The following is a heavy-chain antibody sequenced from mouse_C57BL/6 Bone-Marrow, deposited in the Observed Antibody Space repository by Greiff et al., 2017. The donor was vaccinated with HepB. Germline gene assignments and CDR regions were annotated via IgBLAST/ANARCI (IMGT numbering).Heavy chain of an antibody. D-gene: IGHD1-1*01. CDR3: ARVTTVVYFDY. CDR2: ISDGGSYT. Sequence: EVMLVESGGGLVKPGGSLKLSCAASGFTFSSYAMSWVRQTPEKRLEWVATISDGGSYTYYPDNVKGRFTISRDNAKNNLYLQMSHLKSEDTAMYYCARVTTVVYFDYWGQGTTLTVSS. J-gene: IGHJ2*01. V-gene: IGHV5-4*03. CDR1: GFTFSSYA.